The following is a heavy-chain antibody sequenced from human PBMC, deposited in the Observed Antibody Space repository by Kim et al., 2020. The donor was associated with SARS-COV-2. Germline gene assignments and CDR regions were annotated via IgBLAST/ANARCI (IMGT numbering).Heavy chain of an antibody. Sequence: ADSVKGRFTISRDNSKNTLYLQMNSLRAEDTAVYYCAKDRFEWLSFAFDIWGQGTMVTVSS. D-gene: IGHD3-3*01. CDR3: AKDRFEWLSFAFDI. V-gene: IGHV3-33*06. J-gene: IGHJ3*02.